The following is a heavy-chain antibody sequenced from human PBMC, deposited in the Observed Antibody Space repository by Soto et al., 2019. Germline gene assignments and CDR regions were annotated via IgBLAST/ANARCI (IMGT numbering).Heavy chain of an antibody. D-gene: IGHD2-2*01. CDR3: ARVGGPAAIDYYYRIDC. V-gene: IGHV1-69*01. CDR2: IIPIFGTA. CDR1: GGTFSSYA. Sequence: GASVQVSCKASGGTFSSYAISWVRQAPGQGLEWMGGIIPIFGTANYAQKFQGRVTITADESTSTAYMEPSSLRSEDTAVYYCARVGGPAAIDYYYRIDCWGKGTTVTVYS. J-gene: IGHJ6*04.